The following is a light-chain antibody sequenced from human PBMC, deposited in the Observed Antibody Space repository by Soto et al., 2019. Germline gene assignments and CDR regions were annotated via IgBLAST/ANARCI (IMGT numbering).Light chain of an antibody. CDR1: RPSIGSNH. CDR3: SSFSSITREV. Sequence: QSVLTQPPSASGTPGQRVTISCSGSRPSIGSNHVYWYQQLPGMAPKLLIYTNNQRPSGVPDRFSASKSGNTASLTISGLQTEDEADYYCSSFSSITREVFGGGTKLTVL. CDR2: TNN. V-gene: IGLV1-44*01. J-gene: IGLJ2*01.